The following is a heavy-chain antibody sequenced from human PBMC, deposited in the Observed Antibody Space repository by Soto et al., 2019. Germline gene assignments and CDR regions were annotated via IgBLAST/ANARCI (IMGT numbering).Heavy chain of an antibody. CDR2: INPSGGST. J-gene: IGHJ5*02. D-gene: IGHD2-2*01. Sequence: ASVKVYCKASGETFTSYYMHWVRQAPGQGLEWMGIINPSGGSTSYAQKFQGRVTMTRDTSTSTVYMELSSLRSEDTAVYYCASEAIGYFSSSSSSRSFDLWGQGTLVTV. CDR1: GETFTSYY. V-gene: IGHV1-46*01. CDR3: ASEAIGYFSSSSSSRSFDL.